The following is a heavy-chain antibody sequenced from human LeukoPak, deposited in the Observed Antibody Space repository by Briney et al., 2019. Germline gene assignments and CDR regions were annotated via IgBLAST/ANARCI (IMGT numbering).Heavy chain of an antibody. J-gene: IGHJ5*02. CDR1: GYTFTGYY. CDR3: ARAIRPGYSSGWYPNWFDP. D-gene: IGHD6-19*01. V-gene: IGHV1-2*02. CDR2: INPNSGGT. Sequence: ASVKVSCKASGYTFTGYYMHWVRQAPGQGLEWMGWINPNSGGTNYAQKFQGRVTMTRDTSISTAYMELSRLRSDDTAVYYCARAIRPGYSSGWYPNWFDPWGQGTLVTVSS.